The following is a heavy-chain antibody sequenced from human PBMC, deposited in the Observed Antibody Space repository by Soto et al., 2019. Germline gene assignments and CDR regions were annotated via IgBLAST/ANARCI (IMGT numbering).Heavy chain of an antibody. V-gene: IGHV3-15*07. CDR2: IKSKTDGGTT. J-gene: IGHJ6*02. CDR3: TTSRIAAAGTVRYYYYGMDV. Sequence: GGSLRLSCAASGFTFSNAWMNWVRQAPGKGLEWVGRIKSKTDGGTTDCAAPVKGRFTISRDDSKNTLYLQMNSLKTEDTAVYYCTTSRIAAAGTVRYYYYGMDVWGQGTTVTVSS. CDR1: GFTFSNAW. D-gene: IGHD6-13*01.